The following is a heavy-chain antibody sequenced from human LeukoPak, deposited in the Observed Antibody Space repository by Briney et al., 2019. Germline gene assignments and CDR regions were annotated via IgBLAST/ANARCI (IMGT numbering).Heavy chain of an antibody. Sequence: PGGSLRLSCAASGFTFSSYSMNWVRQAPGKGLGWVSYISSSSSTIYYADSVKGRFTISRDNAKNSLYLQMNSLRAEDTAVYYCAHLPSYSREPDPDYWGEGTLVSVSS. V-gene: IGHV3-48*01. CDR2: ISSSSSTI. J-gene: IGHJ4*02. CDR1: GFTFSSYS. D-gene: IGHD6-13*01. CDR3: AHLPSYSREPDPDY.